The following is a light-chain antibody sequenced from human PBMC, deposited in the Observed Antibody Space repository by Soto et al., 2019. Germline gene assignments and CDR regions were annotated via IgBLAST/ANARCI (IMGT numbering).Light chain of an antibody. V-gene: IGKV3-15*01. CDR1: QSVSSN. J-gene: IGKJ5*01. CDR3: QQYYDWPIT. Sequence: ILMSQSPGTLSVSPGERATLSCRASQSVSSNLAWYQQKPGQAPRLLIYDASTRATGIPARFSGSGSGTEFTLTISSLQSEDFAVYYCQQYYDWPITFGQGTRLENK. CDR2: DAS.